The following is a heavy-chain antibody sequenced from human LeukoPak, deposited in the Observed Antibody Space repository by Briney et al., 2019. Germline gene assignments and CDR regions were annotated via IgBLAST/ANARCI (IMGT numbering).Heavy chain of an antibody. CDR1: GFTFSSYG. CDR2: ISYDGSNK. V-gene: IGHV3-30*18. D-gene: IGHD3-22*01. J-gene: IGHJ4*02. CDR3: AKDHAYYDSSGSLDY. Sequence: GGSLRLSCAASGFTFSSYGMHWVRQAPGKGLEWVAVISYDGSNKYYADSVKDRFTISRDNSKNTLYLQMNSLRAEDTAVYYCAKDHAYYDSSGSLDYWGQGTLVTVSS.